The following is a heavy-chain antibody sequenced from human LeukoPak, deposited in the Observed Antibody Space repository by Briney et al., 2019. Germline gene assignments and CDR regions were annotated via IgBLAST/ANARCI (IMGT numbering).Heavy chain of an antibody. Sequence: PGGSLRLSCAASGFIVSDNYVTWVRQAPGKGLEWVSVIYPVGTYYAESVKGRFSISRDNSKNTVFLQMNSLRADDTAVYYCARGRDGDYVNWYDPWGQGILVTVSS. CDR1: GFIVSDNY. D-gene: IGHD4-17*01. CDR3: ARGRDGDYVNWYDP. CDR2: IYPVGT. J-gene: IGHJ5*02. V-gene: IGHV3-53*01.